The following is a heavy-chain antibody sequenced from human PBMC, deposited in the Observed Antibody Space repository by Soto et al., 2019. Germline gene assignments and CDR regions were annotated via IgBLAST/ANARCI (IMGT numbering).Heavy chain of an antibody. V-gene: IGHV4-39*01. CDR1: GGSISSSGFY. J-gene: IGHJ5*02. CDR3: ARQKIESSISASDA. D-gene: IGHD6-6*01. CDR2: FYYSGST. Sequence: SETLSLTCTVSGGSISSSGFYWGWIRQPPGKGLEWIGNFYYSGSTYYNPSLRSRVTISVDTSRNQFSLKLSSVTAADTAFYYCARQKIESSISASDAWGQGTLVTVSS.